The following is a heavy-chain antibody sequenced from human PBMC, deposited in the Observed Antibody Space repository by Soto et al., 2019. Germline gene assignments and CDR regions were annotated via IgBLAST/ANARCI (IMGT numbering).Heavy chain of an antibody. J-gene: IGHJ3*01. CDR3: VREGRGSFDF. Sequence: PXGSLRLPCSASGFIFTNYAMNWVRQAPGKGLEWVSVIGGRGNSAYYADSVQGRFTISRDNSKKTLSLQMSSLTDDDTDIYYCVREGRGSFDFWGRGTTVTV. CDR2: IGGRGNSA. D-gene: IGHD5-12*01. V-gene: IGHV3-23*01. CDR1: GFIFTNYA.